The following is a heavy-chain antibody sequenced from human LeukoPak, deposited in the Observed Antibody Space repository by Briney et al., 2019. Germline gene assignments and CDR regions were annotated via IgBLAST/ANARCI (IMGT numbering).Heavy chain of an antibody. CDR1: GFTFSTYN. J-gene: IGHJ2*01. CDR3: AGSDTIGYLPREWDYWYFDL. D-gene: IGHD3-22*01. Sequence: GGSLRLSCAASGFTFSTYNMNWVRQAPGKGLEWVSSISSGSTYIYYADSVKGRFTISRDNAKNSLYLQIYSLRAEDTAVYYCAGSDTIGYLPREWDYWYFDLWGRGTLVTVSS. V-gene: IGHV3-21*01. CDR2: ISSGSTYI.